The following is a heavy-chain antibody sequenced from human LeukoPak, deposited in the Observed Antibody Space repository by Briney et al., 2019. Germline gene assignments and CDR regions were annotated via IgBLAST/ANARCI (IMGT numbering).Heavy chain of an antibody. V-gene: IGHV3-53*01. J-gene: IGHJ4*02. CDR3: ARAYYDSSGYPYFDY. D-gene: IGHD3-22*01. Sequence: GGSLRLSCAASGFTVSSNYMSWVRQAPGKGLEWVSAIYSGGSTYYADSVHGRFTISRDNSKNTLYLQMNSRRAEDTAVYYCARAYYDSSGYPYFDYWGQGTLVTVSS. CDR2: IYSGGST. CDR1: GFTVSSNY.